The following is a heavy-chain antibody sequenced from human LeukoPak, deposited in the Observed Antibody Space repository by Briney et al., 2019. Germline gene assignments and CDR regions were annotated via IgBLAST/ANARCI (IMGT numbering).Heavy chain of an antibody. Sequence: GGSLRLSCEASGFTFSSYSMKWVRQAPGKGLEWVSCISSTSSYKYYADSVKGRFTISRDNAKNSLYLQMNSLRAEDTAVYYCAKDTSVGAFDIWGQGTMVTVSS. J-gene: IGHJ3*02. CDR1: GFTFSSYS. V-gene: IGHV3-21*04. D-gene: IGHD5/OR15-5a*01. CDR3: AKDTSVGAFDI. CDR2: ISSTSSYK.